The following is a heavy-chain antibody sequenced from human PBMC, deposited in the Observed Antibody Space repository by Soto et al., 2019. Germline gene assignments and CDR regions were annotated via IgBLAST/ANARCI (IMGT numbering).Heavy chain of an antibody. CDR2: IWYDGSNK. D-gene: IGHD3-10*01. Sequence: QVQLVESGGGVVQPGRSLRLSCAASGFTFSSYGMHWVRQAPRKGLEWVAVIWYDGSNKYYADSVKGRFTISRDNSKNTLYLQMNSLRAEDTAVYYCARDRTMVRGVISYWGQGTLVTVSS. J-gene: IGHJ4*02. CDR3: ARDRTMVRGVISY. V-gene: IGHV3-33*01. CDR1: GFTFSSYG.